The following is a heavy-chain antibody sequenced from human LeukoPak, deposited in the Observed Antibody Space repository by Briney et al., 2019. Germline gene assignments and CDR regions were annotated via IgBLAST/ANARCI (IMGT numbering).Heavy chain of an antibody. D-gene: IGHD6-19*01. CDR1: GFTFSSYA. Sequence: GGSLRLSCAASGFTFSSYAMSWVRQAPGKGLEWVSAISGSGGSTYYADSVKGRFTISRDNSKDTLYLQMNSLRAEDTAVYYCAKDRKQWLPEYYFDYWGQGTLVTVSS. CDR2: ISGSGGST. J-gene: IGHJ4*02. V-gene: IGHV3-23*01. CDR3: AKDRKQWLPEYYFDY.